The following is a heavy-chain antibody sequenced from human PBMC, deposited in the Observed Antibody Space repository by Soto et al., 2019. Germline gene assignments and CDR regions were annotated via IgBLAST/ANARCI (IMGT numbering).Heavy chain of an antibody. CDR1: SGSITSSNW. Sequence: QVQLQESGPGLVKPSGTLSLTCAVSSGSITSSNWWSWVRQPPGKGLEWIGEIYHSGSTNYNPSLKSRVTISIDKSKNVFSLKLSSVTAADTAMYYCAGGAVAGTSPAYWGQGTLVTVSS. J-gene: IGHJ4*02. CDR2: IYHSGST. V-gene: IGHV4-4*02. CDR3: AGGAVAGTSPAY. D-gene: IGHD6-19*01.